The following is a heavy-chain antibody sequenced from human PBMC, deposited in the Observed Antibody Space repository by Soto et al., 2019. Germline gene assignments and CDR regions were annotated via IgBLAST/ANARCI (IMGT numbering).Heavy chain of an antibody. Sequence: SETLSLTCAVSGGSISSGGYSWSWIRQPPGKGLEWIGYIYHSGSTYYNPSLKSRVTISVDRSKNQFSLKLSSVTAADTAVYYCAARDSSGYSAFDIWGQGTMVTISS. CDR1: GGSISSGGYS. CDR2: IYHSGST. J-gene: IGHJ3*02. CDR3: AARDSSGYSAFDI. D-gene: IGHD3-22*01. V-gene: IGHV4-30-2*01.